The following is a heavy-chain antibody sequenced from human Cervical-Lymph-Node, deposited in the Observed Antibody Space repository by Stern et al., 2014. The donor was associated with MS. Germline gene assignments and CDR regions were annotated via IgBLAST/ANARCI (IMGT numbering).Heavy chain of an antibody. CDR3: ARDNGGWSVDS. J-gene: IGHJ4*02. CDR2: INPGGGSS. Sequence: VQLSESGAEVKKPWASVKVSCKAFGYTFTSNKMHWVRQAPGQGLAWMAIINPGGGSSGYAQKLRGRVTMTRDTSTSTVYMGLTSLRAEDTAFYSCARDNGGWSVDSWGQGTLVIVSS. CDR1: GYTFTSNK. D-gene: IGHD6-19*01. V-gene: IGHV1-46*01.